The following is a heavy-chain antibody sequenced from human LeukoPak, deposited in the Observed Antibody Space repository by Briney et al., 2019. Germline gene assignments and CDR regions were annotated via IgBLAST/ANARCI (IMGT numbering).Heavy chain of an antibody. CDR1: GFAFSSYG. Sequence: GGSLRLSCAASGFAFSSYGMHWVRQAPGKGLEWVAFIRYDGSNKYYADSVKGRFTISRDNSKNTLYLQMNSLRAEDTAVYYCARGGLYGISRWFPPRFDYWGQGTLVTVSS. CDR2: IRYDGSNK. J-gene: IGHJ4*02. V-gene: IGHV3-30*02. CDR3: ARGGLYGISRWFPPRFDY. D-gene: IGHD6-13*01.